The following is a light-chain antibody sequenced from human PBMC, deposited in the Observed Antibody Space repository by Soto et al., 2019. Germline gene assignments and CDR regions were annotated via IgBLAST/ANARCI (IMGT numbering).Light chain of an antibody. Sequence: DIQMTQSPSTLSASVGDRVTITCRASQSVSSWMAWYQQKPGKAPKLLIYDASILQSGVPSRFGGSGSGTEFTLTISSLQPEDFATYYCQQLHSYPLTFGGGTKVDIK. CDR3: QQLHSYPLT. CDR1: QSVSSW. J-gene: IGKJ4*01. CDR2: DAS. V-gene: IGKV1-5*01.